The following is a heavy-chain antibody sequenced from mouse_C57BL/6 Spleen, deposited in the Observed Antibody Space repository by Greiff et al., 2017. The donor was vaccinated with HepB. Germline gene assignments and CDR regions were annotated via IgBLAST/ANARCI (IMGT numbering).Heavy chain of an antibody. CDR1: GFNIKDDY. CDR2: IDPENGDT. CDR3: TTESSFFAY. V-gene: IGHV14-4*01. D-gene: IGHD1-1*01. Sequence: VQLQQSGAELVRPGASVKLSCTASGFNIKDDYMHWVKQRPEQGLEWIGWIDPENGDTEYAAKFQGKATITADTSSNTAYLQLSSLTSEDTAVYYCTTESSFFAYWGQGTLVTVSA. J-gene: IGHJ3*01.